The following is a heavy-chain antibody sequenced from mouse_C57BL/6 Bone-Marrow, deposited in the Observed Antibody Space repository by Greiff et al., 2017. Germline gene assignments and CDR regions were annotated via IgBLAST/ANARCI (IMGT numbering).Heavy chain of an antibody. Sequence: QVQLQQSGAELVKPGASVKMSCKASGYTFTSYWITWVKQRPGQGLEWIGDIYPGSGSTNYNEKFKSKATLTVDTSSSTAYMQLSSLTSEDTAVYYCTHYYYGSYYFDYWGQGTTLTVSS. CDR3: THYYYGSYYFDY. V-gene: IGHV1-55*01. CDR1: GYTFTSYW. D-gene: IGHD1-1*01. CDR2: IYPGSGST. J-gene: IGHJ2*01.